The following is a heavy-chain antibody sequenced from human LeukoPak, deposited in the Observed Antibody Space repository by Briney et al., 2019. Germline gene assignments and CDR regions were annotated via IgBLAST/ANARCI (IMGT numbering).Heavy chain of an antibody. Sequence: SETLSLTCTVSGASITTYYWSWIRQPPGKGLEWIGCISYSGSTNNNPSLKSRVTTSLDTSKNQLSLKVTSVTAADSAVYYCTGSSGWSGVLDYWGQGTLVTVSS. J-gene: IGHJ4*02. CDR1: GASITTYY. CDR3: TGSSGWSGVLDY. D-gene: IGHD6-19*01. V-gene: IGHV4-59*01. CDR2: ISYSGST.